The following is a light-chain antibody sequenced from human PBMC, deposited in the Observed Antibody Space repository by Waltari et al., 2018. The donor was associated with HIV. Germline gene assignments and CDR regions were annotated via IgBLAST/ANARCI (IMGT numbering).Light chain of an antibody. V-gene: IGLV1-40*01. J-gene: IGLJ2*01. Sequence: QSVLTQPPSVSGAPGRRVTISCTGAHYDVHWYQHLPGTAPKLLIHNNFNRPSVVPGRFSGSKSGTSASLAITGLQAEDEGDYYCQSYDPSLSCPVFGGGTKLTVL. CDR1: AHYD. CDR3: QSYDPSLSCPV. CDR2: NNF.